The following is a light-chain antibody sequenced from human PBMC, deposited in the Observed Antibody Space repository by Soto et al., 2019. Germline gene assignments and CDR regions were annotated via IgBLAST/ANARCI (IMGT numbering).Light chain of an antibody. V-gene: IGKV3-20*01. Sequence: EIVLTQSPGTLSLSPGERATLSCRASQSVRNVYLAWYQQKPGQAPRLLIYDASNRATGIPDRVSCDGSGTDFTLTINRLEPEDFAVYYCQQSGSSPRTFGQGTKLEI. CDR1: QSVRNVY. CDR2: DAS. CDR3: QQSGSSPRT. J-gene: IGKJ2*01.